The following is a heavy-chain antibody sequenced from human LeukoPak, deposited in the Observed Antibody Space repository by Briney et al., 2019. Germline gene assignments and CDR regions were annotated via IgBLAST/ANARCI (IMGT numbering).Heavy chain of an antibody. CDR2: IYTSGST. D-gene: IGHD6-13*01. CDR1: GGSISSYY. Sequence: SGTLSLTCTVSGGSISSYYWSWIRQPPGKGLEWIGYIYTSGSTNYNPSLKSRVTISVDTSKNQFSLKLSSVTAADTAVYYCARGAPIAAAEFDYWGQGTLVTVSS. CDR3: ARGAPIAAAEFDY. J-gene: IGHJ4*02. V-gene: IGHV4-4*09.